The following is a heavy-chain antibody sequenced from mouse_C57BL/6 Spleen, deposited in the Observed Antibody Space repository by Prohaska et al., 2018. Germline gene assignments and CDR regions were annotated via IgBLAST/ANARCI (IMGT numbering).Heavy chain of an antibody. CDR1: GYTFTDYY. V-gene: IGHV1-75*01. D-gene: IGHD2-2*01. J-gene: IGHJ2*01. CDR3: ARSPSTMVTAGGFDY. Sequence: QVQLQKSGPELVKPGASVKISCKASGYTFTDYYINWVKQRPGQGLEWIGWIFPGSGSTYYNEKFKGKATLTVDKSSSTAYMLLSSLTSEDSAVYFCARSPSTMVTAGGFDYWGQGTTLTVSS. CDR2: IFPGSGST.